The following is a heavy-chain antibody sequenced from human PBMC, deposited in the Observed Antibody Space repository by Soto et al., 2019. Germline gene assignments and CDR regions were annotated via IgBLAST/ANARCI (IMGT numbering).Heavy chain of an antibody. V-gene: IGHV3-23*01. Sequence: VHLSESGGALVQPGGSLRLSCAASGFTFRVYAMSWFRQAPGGGLEWVLAIGGTGNTKYYADSVKGRFTIARDNSRDTLYLQMTSVRVEDTAVYYCARIRQLLFVSWGQGTLVSVSS. CDR3: ARIRQLLFVS. CDR2: IGGTGNTK. J-gene: IGHJ4*02. CDR1: GFTFRVYA. D-gene: IGHD2-2*01.